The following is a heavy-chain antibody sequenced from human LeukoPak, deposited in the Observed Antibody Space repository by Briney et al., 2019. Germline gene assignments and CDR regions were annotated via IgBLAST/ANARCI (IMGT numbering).Heavy chain of an antibody. J-gene: IGHJ4*02. V-gene: IGHV1-18*01. CDR3: ARGPLGYCSGGSCQSDY. Sequence: GASVKVSCKASGYTFTSYGISWVRQAPGQGLEWMGWISAYNGNTNYAQKLQGRVTITTDTSTSTAYMELRSLRSDDTAVYYCARGPLGYCSGGSCQSDYWGQGTLVTVSS. CDR1: GYTFTSYG. D-gene: IGHD2-15*01. CDR2: ISAYNGNT.